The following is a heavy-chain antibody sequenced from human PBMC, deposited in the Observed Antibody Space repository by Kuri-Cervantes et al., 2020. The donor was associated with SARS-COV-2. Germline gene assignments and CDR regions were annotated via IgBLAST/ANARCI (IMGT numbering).Heavy chain of an antibody. V-gene: IGHV3-23*01. J-gene: IGHJ4*02. D-gene: IGHD1-1*01. CDR1: GFTFNKYA. Sequence: GESLKISCAASGFTFNKYAMSWVRQAPGKGLEWVSGISGSGDRTHYGDAVEGRFTISRDNSKDTVHLQMNSLTGDDTAIYYCAKDTERTPYFDFWGQGNRVTVSS. CDR2: ISGSGDRT. CDR3: AKDTERTPYFDF.